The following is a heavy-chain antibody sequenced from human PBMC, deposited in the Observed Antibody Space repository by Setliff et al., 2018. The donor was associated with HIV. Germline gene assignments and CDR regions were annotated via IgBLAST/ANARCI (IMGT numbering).Heavy chain of an antibody. D-gene: IGHD5-18*01. CDR2: ISGSGSST. CDR3: CTGPLNTYGWDY. J-gene: IGHJ4*02. V-gene: IGHV3-23*01. Sequence: GGSLRLSCAASGFTFSTYAMGWVRQAPGKGLEWVSSISGSGSSTYYIDSVKGRFTISRDTSKNTLFLQMNSLTTDDTAVYYCCTGPLNTYGWDYWGQGTVVTVSS. CDR1: GFTFSTYA.